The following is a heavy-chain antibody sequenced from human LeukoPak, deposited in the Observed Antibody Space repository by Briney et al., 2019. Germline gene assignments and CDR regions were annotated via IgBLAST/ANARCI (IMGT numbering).Heavy chain of an antibody. V-gene: IGHV1-2*02. CDR3: ARGRITMVRGVIITCRFDP. CDR1: GYTFAGYY. CDR2: INPNSGGT. J-gene: IGHJ5*02. Sequence: ASVKVSCKASGYTFAGYYMHWVRQAPGQGLEWMGWINPNSGGTNYAQKFQGRVTMTRDTSISTAYMELSRLRSDDTAVYYCARGRITMVRGVIITCRFDPWGQGTLVTVSS. D-gene: IGHD3-10*01.